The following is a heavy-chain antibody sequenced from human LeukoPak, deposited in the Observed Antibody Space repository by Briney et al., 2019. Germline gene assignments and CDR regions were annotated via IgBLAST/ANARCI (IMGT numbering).Heavy chain of an antibody. CDR1: GGYIGTYQ. D-gene: IGHD3-22*01. J-gene: IGHJ4*02. CDR3: ARERTSAYSYYFDY. Sequence: SETLSLTCTVAGGYIGTYQWSWIRQPPGKGLEWIGYISYSGSTNYDPSLKSRVTISLDTSKNQFSLKVKTVTATDTAVYYCARERTSAYSYYFDYWGQGTLVTVSS. V-gene: IGHV4-59*01. CDR2: ISYSGST.